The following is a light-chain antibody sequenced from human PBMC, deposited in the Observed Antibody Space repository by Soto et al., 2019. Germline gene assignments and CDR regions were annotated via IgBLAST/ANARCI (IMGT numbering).Light chain of an antibody. J-gene: IGKJ3*01. V-gene: IGKV3-20*01. CDR2: GAS. Sequence: EIVLTQSPGTLSLSPGERATLSCRASQSINSAYLAWYQQKPGQAPRLLIYGASSRATGIPDRFSGSGSGTDFTLTMNRLEPEDFAVYYCHHYGSSLGAFGPGTTVDIK. CDR3: HHYGSSLGA. CDR1: QSINSAY.